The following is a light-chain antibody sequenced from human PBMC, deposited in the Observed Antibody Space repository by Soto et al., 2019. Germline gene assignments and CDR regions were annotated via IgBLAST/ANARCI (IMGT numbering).Light chain of an antibody. CDR3: QQFRNSSYT. CDR2: GAF. V-gene: IGKV3-20*01. Sequence: EIVLTQSPGTLSLSPGERATLSCRASQSVSNNYLAWYQQKPGQAPRLLIYGAFNRATGIPDRFSGSGFGTDFTLTISRLEPEDFAVYYCQQFRNSSYTFGQGTKLEI. J-gene: IGKJ2*01. CDR1: QSVSNNY.